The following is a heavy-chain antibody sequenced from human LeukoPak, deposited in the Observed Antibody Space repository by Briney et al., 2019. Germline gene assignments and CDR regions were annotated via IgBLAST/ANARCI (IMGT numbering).Heavy chain of an antibody. V-gene: IGHV4-38-2*02. D-gene: IGHD3-22*01. Sequence: PSETLSLTCNVSNFLISSGYDWAWIRKPQGKGLEGIGSVYHRGSTYYNPSLKSRYTNSLDRSNNTCSLKLKSVTAADTAVYYCARDKDYYASSGYLYWGQGILGSVSS. CDR3: ARDKDYYASSGYLY. CDR1: NFLISSGYD. CDR2: VYHRGST. J-gene: IGHJ4*01.